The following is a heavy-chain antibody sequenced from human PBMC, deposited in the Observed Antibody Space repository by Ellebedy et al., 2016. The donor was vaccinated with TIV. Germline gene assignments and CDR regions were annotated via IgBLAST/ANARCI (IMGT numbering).Heavy chain of an antibody. Sequence: PGGSLRLSCSGSGFTFSSYGMHWVRHAPGKGLEDVSGISNNGISTSYADSVKGRFTISRDNSRNTLYLQMSSLKPEDTAVYYCVTRVRTAMGFDYWGQGTLVTVST. CDR2: ISNNGIST. CDR1: GFTFSSYG. V-gene: IGHV3-64D*06. J-gene: IGHJ4*02. D-gene: IGHD5-18*01. CDR3: VTRVRTAMGFDY.